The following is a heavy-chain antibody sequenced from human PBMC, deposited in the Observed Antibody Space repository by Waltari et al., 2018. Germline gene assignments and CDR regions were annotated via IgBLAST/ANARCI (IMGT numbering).Heavy chain of an antibody. J-gene: IGHJ4*02. CDR3: ARAPTIFGVVIIRGGFDY. CDR1: GYTFTGYY. CDR2: INPNSGGT. V-gene: IGHV1-2*02. D-gene: IGHD3-3*01. Sequence: QVQLVQSGAEVKKPGASVKVSCKASGYTFTGYYMHWVRKAPGQGLEWMGWINPNSGGTNYAQKFQGRVTMTRDTSISTAYMELSRLRSDDTAVYYCARAPTIFGVVIIRGGFDYWGQGTLVTVSS.